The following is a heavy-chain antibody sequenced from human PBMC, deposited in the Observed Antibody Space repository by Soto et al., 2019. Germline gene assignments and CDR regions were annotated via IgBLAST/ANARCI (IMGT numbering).Heavy chain of an antibody. D-gene: IGHD3-22*01. CDR2: IDPSDSYT. CDR3: AGRINYYDSSGYTYYGMDV. J-gene: IGHJ6*02. V-gene: IGHV5-10-1*01. CDR1: GYSFTSYW. Sequence: GESLKISCKGSGYSFTSYWISWVRQMPGKGLEWMGRIDPSDSYTNYSPSFQGHVTISADKSISTAYLQWSSLKASDTAMYYCAGRINYYDSSGYTYYGMDVWGQGTTVTVS.